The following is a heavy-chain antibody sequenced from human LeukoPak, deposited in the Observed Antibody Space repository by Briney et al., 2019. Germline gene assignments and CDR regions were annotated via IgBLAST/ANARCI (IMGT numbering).Heavy chain of an antibody. CDR3: ARDQGSGWYEE. CDR1: GGSVSNYY. Sequence: SETLSLTCTASGGSVSNYYWNWIRQPAGKGLEWIGRIHTSGSTNYNPSLKSRLTVSVDTPKSQFSLKLTSVTAADTAVYYCARDQGSGWYEEWGQGTLVTVSS. D-gene: IGHD6-19*01. V-gene: IGHV4-4*07. CDR2: IHTSGST. J-gene: IGHJ4*02.